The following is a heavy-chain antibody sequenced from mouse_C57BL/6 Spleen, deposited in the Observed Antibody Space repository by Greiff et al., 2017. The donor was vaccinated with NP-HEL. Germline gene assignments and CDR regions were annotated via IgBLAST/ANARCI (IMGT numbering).Heavy chain of an antibody. D-gene: IGHD2-4*01. J-gene: IGHJ4*01. CDR1: GYSITSGYY. Sequence: DVQLQESGPGLVKPSQSLSLTCSVTGYSITSGYYWNWIRQFPGNKLEWMGYISYDGSNNYNPSLKNRISITRDTSKNQFFLKLNSVTTEDTATYYCARGDDYDYAMDYWGQGTSVTVSS. CDR3: ARGDDYDYAMDY. CDR2: ISYDGSN. V-gene: IGHV3-6*01.